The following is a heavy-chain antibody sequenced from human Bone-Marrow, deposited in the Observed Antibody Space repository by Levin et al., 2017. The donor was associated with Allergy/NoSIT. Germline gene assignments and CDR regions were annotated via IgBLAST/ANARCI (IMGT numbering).Heavy chain of an antibody. J-gene: IGHJ3*02. D-gene: IGHD2-2*01. CDR2: INPSGGST. V-gene: IGHV1-46*01. CDR1: GYTFTSYY. Sequence: GESLKISCKASGYTFTSYYMHWVRQAPGQGLEWMGIINPSGGSTSYAQKFQGRVTMTRDTSTSTVYMELSSLRSEDTAVYYCARGRSVVPAARAGYGAFDIWGQGTMVTVSS. CDR3: ARGRSVVPAARAGYGAFDI.